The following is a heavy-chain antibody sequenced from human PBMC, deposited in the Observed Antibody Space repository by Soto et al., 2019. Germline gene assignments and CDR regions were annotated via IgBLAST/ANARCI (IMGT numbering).Heavy chain of an antibody. V-gene: IGHV3-7*03. J-gene: IGHJ4*02. CDR3: ARWESSDWYLGI. Sequence: EVQLVESGGGLVQPGGSLRLSCAGSGFTFSGYWITWVRQPPGKGLEWVASVNQDGTQKFYVDSVKGRFTISRDNAKNSLFLQMTSLRDEDTAVYYCARWESSDWYLGIWGQGTLVTVSS. CDR2: VNQDGTQK. D-gene: IGHD6-19*01. CDR1: GFTFSGYW.